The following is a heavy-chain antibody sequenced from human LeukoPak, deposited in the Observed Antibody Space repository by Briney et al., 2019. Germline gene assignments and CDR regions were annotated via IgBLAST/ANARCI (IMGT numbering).Heavy chain of an antibody. CDR1: GFTFSSYS. J-gene: IGHJ4*02. D-gene: IGHD4-17*01. CDR2: ISSSSSYI. Sequence: GGSLGLSCAASGFTFSSYSMNWVRQAPGKGLEWVSSISSSSSYIYYADSVKGRFTISRDNAKNSLYLQMNSLRAEDTAVYYCAKNPVGTTGYFDYWGQGTLVTVSS. CDR3: AKNPVGTTGYFDY. V-gene: IGHV3-21*04.